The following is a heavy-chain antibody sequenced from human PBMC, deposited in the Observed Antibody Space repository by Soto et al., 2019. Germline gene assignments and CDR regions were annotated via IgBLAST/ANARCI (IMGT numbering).Heavy chain of an antibody. J-gene: IGHJ6*02. CDR3: ARDIIPVIGGEIYYYFGMDV. CDR1: GGSFREYY. Sequence: KTSETLSLTCAVNGGSFREYYWSWLRQPPGKGLEWIGEINQSGTTHYNPSLKRRINISIDTSKNQFSLNLTSVTAADTATYYCARDIIPVIGGEIYYYFGMDVWGQGTTVTVSS. CDR2: INQSGTT. V-gene: IGHV4-34*01. D-gene: IGHD3-16*01.